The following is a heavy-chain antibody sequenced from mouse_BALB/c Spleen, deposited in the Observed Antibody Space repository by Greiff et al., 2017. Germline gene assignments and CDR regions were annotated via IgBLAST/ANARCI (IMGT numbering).Heavy chain of an antibody. CDR1: GYTFTSYW. CDR3: TRGGQLGVFAY. D-gene: IGHD3-2*01. J-gene: IGHJ3*01. CDR2: IYPSDSYT. Sequence: VQLQQPGAELVRPGASVKLSCKASGYTFTSYWLNWVKQRPGQGLEWIGNIYPSDSYTNYNQKFKDKATLTVDKSSSTAYMQLSSPTSEDSAVYYCTRGGQLGVFAYWGQGTLVTVSA. V-gene: IGHV1-69*02.